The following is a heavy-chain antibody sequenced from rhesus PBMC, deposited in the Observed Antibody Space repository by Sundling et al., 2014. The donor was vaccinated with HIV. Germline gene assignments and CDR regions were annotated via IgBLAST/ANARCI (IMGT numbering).Heavy chain of an antibody. CDR1: GGSISSNF. D-gene: IGHD3-16*01. CDR3: ARVKSASYSLRFDY. CDR2: IYGGTGNT. V-gene: IGHV4-147*01. J-gene: IGHJ4*01. Sequence: QVQLQESGPGLLKPSETLSLTCAVSGGSISSNFWSWIRQSPGKGLEWIGYIYGGTGNTSYNPSLKSRVTISTDTSNKQFSLKLSSVTAADTAVYYCARVKSASYSLRFDYWGQGLLVTVSS.